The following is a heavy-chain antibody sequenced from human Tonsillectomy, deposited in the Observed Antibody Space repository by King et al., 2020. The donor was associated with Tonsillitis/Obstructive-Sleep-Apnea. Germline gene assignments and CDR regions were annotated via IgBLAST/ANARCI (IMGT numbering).Heavy chain of an antibody. CDR3: ARVDCSSTSCYPNFDY. CDR2: ITSSSYT. Sequence: VQLVESGGDLVKPGGSLRLSCAASGFTISDYYMSWIRQAPGKGLEWVSYITSSSYTNYADSVKGRFTISRDNTKNSLYLQMNSLRAEDTAVYYCARVDCSSTSCYPNFDYWGQGTLVTVSS. CDR1: GFTISDYY. D-gene: IGHD2-2*01. J-gene: IGHJ4*02. V-gene: IGHV3-11*05.